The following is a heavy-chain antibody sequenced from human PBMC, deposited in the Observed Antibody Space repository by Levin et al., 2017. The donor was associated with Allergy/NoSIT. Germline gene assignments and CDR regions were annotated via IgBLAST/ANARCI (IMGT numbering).Heavy chain of an antibody. J-gene: IGHJ4*02. CDR3: TLDYYDSSAYYWVDF. CDR1: GFTFRGSG. D-gene: IGHD3-22*01. V-gene: IGHV3-73*01. Sequence: LSLTCATSGFTFRGSGIHWVRQASGKGPEWLGRIRSTRNNYATAYAASVEGRFTISRDDSKNTAFLHMISLKTEDSAVYYCTLDYYDSSAYYWVDFWGRGTLVTVSS. CDR2: IRSTRNNYAT.